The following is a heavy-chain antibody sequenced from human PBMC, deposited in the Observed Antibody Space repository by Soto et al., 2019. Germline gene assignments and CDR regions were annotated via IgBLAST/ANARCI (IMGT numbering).Heavy chain of an antibody. CDR3: ARVRTGDLGAFDI. J-gene: IGHJ3*02. D-gene: IGHD7-27*01. CDR2: INPNSGGT. V-gene: IGHV1-2*04. CDR1: GYTFTGYY. Sequence: ASVKVSCKASGYTFTGYYMHWVRQAPGQGLEWMGWINPNSGGTNYAQKFQGWVTMTRDTSISTAYMELSRLRSDDTAVYYCARVRTGDLGAFDIWGQGTMVTVSS.